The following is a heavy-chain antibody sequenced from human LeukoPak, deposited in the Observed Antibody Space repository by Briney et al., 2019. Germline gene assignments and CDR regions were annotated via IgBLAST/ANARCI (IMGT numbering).Heavy chain of an antibody. Sequence: ASVKVSWKASGYTFTGDYIHWVRQAPGQGLEWMGWINPNSGGTNYAQRFQGRVLMTRDTSISTAYMELRRLRSDDTAVYYCARYSAYDKNAFDIWGQGTLVTVSS. CDR3: ARYSAYDKNAFDI. J-gene: IGHJ3*02. CDR1: GYTFTGDY. V-gene: IGHV1-2*02. D-gene: IGHD5-12*01. CDR2: INPNSGGT.